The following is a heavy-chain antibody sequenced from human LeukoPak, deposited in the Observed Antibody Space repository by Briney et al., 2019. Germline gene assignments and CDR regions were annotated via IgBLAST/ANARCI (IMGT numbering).Heavy chain of an antibody. D-gene: IGHD5-12*01. CDR3: ARDRYSGYDLGY. V-gene: IGHV1-2*02. Sequence: ASVKVSCKASGGTFSNYAINWVRQAPGQGLEWMGWINPNSGGTKYAQNFQGRVTMTRDTSISTAYMELSRLISDDTAVYYCARDRYSGYDLGYWGQGTLVTVSS. J-gene: IGHJ4*02. CDR1: GGTFSNYA. CDR2: INPNSGGT.